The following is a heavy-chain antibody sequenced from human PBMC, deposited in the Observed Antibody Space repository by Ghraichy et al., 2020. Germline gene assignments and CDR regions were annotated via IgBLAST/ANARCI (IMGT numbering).Heavy chain of an antibody. D-gene: IGHD6-13*01. J-gene: IGHJ4*02. V-gene: IGHV3-21*01. CDR1: GFTFSSYS. CDR2: ISSSSSYI. CDR3: ARDRGEAAAGTVDY. Sequence: GGSLRLSCAASGFTFSSYSMNWVRQAPGKGLEWVSSISSSSSYIYYADSVKGRFTISRDNAKNSLYLQMNSLRAEDTAVYYCARDRGEAAAGTVDYWGQGTLVTVSS.